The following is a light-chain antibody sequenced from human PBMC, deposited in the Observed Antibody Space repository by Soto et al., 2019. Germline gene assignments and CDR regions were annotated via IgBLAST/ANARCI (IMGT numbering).Light chain of an antibody. V-gene: IGKV3-11*01. J-gene: IGKJ5*01. Sequence: EIVLTQSPATLSLSPGERATLSCRASQSVSSYLAWYQQKPGPAPILLIYDASNSATVIPASFSGSGSGTDFTLTISSLEPEDFAVYYCKKCRKWLSITFGPGTRLEIK. CDR3: KKCRKWLSIT. CDR1: QSVSSY. CDR2: DAS.